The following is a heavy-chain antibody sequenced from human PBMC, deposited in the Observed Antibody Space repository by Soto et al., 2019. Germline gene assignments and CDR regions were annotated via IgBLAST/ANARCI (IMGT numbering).Heavy chain of an antibody. CDR3: ARDPEYSGYDLRYWYFDL. CDR1: GFTFSDYY. D-gene: IGHD5-12*01. V-gene: IGHV3-11*01. CDR2: ISSSGSTT. J-gene: IGHJ2*01. Sequence: QVQLVESGGGSVKPGGSLRLSCAASGFTFSDYYMSWIRQAPGKGLEWISYISSSGSTTYYADSVKGRFTISRDNAKNSLYLQMNSLRAEDTAVYYCARDPEYSGYDLRYWYFDLWGRGTLVTVSS.